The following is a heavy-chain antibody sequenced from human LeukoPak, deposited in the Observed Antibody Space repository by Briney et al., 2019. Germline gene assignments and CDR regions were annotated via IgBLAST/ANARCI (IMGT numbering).Heavy chain of an antibody. J-gene: IGHJ3*02. Sequence: GSSVKVSCKASGYTFTSYDINWVRQATGQGLEWMGWMNPNSGNTGYAQKFQGRVTMTRNTSISTAYMELSSLRSEDTAVYYCARSPMRRDILTGPAFDIWGQGTMVTVSS. CDR2: MNPNSGNT. V-gene: IGHV1-8*01. CDR3: ARSPMRRDILTGPAFDI. CDR1: GYTFTSYD. D-gene: IGHD3-9*01.